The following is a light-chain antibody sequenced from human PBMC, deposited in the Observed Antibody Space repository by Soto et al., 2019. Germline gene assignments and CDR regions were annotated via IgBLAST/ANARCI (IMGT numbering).Light chain of an antibody. CDR2: AAS. CDR1: QSIIRW. Sequence: DIQMPQSPSTLSASVGDRGTITCRASQSIIRWVAWYQDKPCESPKLLIYAASTLQSGVPSRFSGSGSGTDFTLTISCLQSEDFATYYCQQYYSYPITFGQGTRLEIK. V-gene: IGKV1-5*01. J-gene: IGKJ5*01. CDR3: QQYYSYPIT.